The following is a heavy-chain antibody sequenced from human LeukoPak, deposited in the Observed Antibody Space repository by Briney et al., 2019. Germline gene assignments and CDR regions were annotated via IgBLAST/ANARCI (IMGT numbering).Heavy chain of an antibody. Sequence: GGSLRLSCAASGFTFSSYGMHWVRQAPGKGLEWVAVISYDGSNKYYADSVKGRFTISRDNSKNTLYLQMNSLRAGDTAVYYCAKGHSSGWYYFDYWGQGTLVTVSS. CDR1: GFTFSSYG. J-gene: IGHJ4*02. V-gene: IGHV3-30*18. CDR2: ISYDGSNK. CDR3: AKGHSSGWYYFDY. D-gene: IGHD6-19*01.